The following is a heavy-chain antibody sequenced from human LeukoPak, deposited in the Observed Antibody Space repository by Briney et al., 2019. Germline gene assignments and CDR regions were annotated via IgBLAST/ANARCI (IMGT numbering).Heavy chain of an antibody. D-gene: IGHD6-13*01. J-gene: IGHJ4*02. CDR3: ARRYSSYGPIDY. Sequence: ASVKVSCKVSGYTLTELSMHWVRQAPGKGLEWMGGFDPEDGETIYAQKFQGRVTMTEDTSTDTAYMELSSLRSEDTAVYYCARRYSSYGPIDYWGQGTLVTVSS. CDR2: FDPEDGET. CDR1: GYTLTELS. V-gene: IGHV1-24*01.